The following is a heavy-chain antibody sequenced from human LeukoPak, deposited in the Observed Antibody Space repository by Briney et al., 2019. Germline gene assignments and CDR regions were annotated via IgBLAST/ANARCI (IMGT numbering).Heavy chain of an antibody. V-gene: IGHV3-74*01. Sequence: GGSLRLSCAASGFTFSSYWMHWVRQAPGKGLVWVSRIKSDGSTNYADSVKGRFTISRDNAKNTLSLRMNSLRAEDTGVYYCARAPSEIGGYYPEYFRHWGQGTLVTVSS. CDR2: IKSDGST. CDR3: ARAPSEIGGYYPEYFRH. CDR1: GFTFSSYW. J-gene: IGHJ1*01. D-gene: IGHD3-22*01.